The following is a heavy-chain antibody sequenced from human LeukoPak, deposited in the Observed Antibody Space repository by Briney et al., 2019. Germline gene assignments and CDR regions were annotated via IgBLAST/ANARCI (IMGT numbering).Heavy chain of an antibody. V-gene: IGHV3-11*03. D-gene: IGHD3-10*01. CDR3: ARGGSRRFDP. Sequence: GGSLRLSCASSGFIFSDYCMSWIRQAPGKGLEWVSSISSGSSYADSVKGRFTISRDNAKSSLYLQMNSLRAEDTAIYYCARGGSRRFDPWGQGTLVTVSS. CDR1: GFIFSDYC. J-gene: IGHJ5*02. CDR2: ISSGSS.